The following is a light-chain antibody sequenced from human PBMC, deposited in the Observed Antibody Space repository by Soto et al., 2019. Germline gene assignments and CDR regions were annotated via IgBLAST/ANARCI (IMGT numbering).Light chain of an antibody. CDR3: QQYGRT. CDR1: QSMSTNY. V-gene: IGKV3-20*01. CDR2: AAS. Sequence: DIVLTQSPGTLSISPGETATLSCRASQSMSTNYLAWYQHKPGQAPTLLIYAASNRITGIPDRFTGSGSGTDFTLTISGLEPEDFAIYYCQQYGRTFGQGTRLEMK. J-gene: IGKJ5*01.